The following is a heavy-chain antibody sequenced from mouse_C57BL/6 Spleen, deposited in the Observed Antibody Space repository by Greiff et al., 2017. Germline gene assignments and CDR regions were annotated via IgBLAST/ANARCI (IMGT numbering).Heavy chain of an antibody. CDR2: IWRGGST. CDR1: GFSLTSYG. CDR3: ARNHEDYAMDY. V-gene: IGHV2-2*01. Sequence: QVQLQQSGPGLVQPSQSLSITCTASGFSLTSYGVHWVRQSPGKGLEWLGVIWRGGSTDFNAAFISILSISKDNSKSQVFFKMNSLQAADTAIYYCARNHEDYAMDYWGQGTSVTVSS. J-gene: IGHJ4*01.